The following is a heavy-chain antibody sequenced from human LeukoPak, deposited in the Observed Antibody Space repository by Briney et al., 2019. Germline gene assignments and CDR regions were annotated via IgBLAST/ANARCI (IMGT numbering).Heavy chain of an antibody. Sequence: GGSLRLSCAASGFTFSSYWMHWVRQAPGKGLVWVSRINSDGSNTRYADSVKGRFTISRDNAKNTLYLQMNSLRAEDTAVYYCARRCGYFDWLLPPDAFDIWGQGTMVTVSS. CDR2: INSDGSNT. CDR1: GFTFSSYW. D-gene: IGHD3-9*01. J-gene: IGHJ3*02. V-gene: IGHV3-74*01. CDR3: ARRCGYFDWLLPPDAFDI.